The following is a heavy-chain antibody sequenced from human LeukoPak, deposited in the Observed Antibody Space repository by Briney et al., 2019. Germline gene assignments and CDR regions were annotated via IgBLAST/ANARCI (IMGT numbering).Heavy chain of an antibody. CDR1: GSSIGTYS. Sequence: KPSETLSLTCTVSGSSIGTYSWSWIRQPPGKALEGVGYIYTTGSTHYNPSLTRRITMSLDTSKNQLSLSLSSVTAADTAVFYCARHRAEMATITDDAFDIWGQGTMVTVSS. D-gene: IGHD5-24*01. V-gene: IGHV4-4*09. CDR2: IYTTGST. J-gene: IGHJ3*02. CDR3: ARHRAEMATITDDAFDI.